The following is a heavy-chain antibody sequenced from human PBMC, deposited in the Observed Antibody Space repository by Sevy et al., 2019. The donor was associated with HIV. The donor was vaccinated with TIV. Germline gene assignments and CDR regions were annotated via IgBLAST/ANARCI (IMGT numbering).Heavy chain of an antibody. CDR3: AKDFSYGGNSWNFDF. CDR1: GFIFSKFA. CDR2: VSGNDGST. V-gene: IGHV3-23*01. D-gene: IGHD4-17*01. Sequence: GGSLRLSCAASGFIFSKFALSWVRQAPGRGLEWLSAVSGNDGSTYYAASVKGRFTISRDISENMLYLQMNSLSAEDTAVYYCAKDFSYGGNSWNFDFWGQGTLVTVSS. J-gene: IGHJ4*02.